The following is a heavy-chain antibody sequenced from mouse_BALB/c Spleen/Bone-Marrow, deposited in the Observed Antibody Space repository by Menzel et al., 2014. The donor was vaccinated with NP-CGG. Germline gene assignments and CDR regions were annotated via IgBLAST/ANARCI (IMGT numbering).Heavy chain of an antibody. CDR3: ARYYGKTYFDY. D-gene: IGHD2-1*01. CDR1: GDSITSGY. J-gene: IGHJ2*01. Sequence: VQLKQSGPSLVKPSQTLSLTCSVTGDSITSGYWNWIRKFPGNKLEYMGYISYSGSTYYNPSLKSRISITRDTSKNQYSLHLNSVTTEDTATYYCARYYGKTYFDYWGQGTTLTVSS. V-gene: IGHV3-8*02. CDR2: ISYSGST.